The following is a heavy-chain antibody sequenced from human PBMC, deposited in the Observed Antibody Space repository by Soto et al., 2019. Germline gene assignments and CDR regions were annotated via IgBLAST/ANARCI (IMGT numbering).Heavy chain of an antibody. J-gene: IGHJ4*02. CDR3: AREQGSGGADY. CDR2: ISSSSSTI. D-gene: IGHD2-21*01. Sequence: QLVESGGGFVQPGGSLRLSCAASGFTFSKYSMNWVRQAPGKGLEWVSYISSSSSTIFYADSVKGRFTISRDNAKNSLYLQMDSLRAEDTAVYYCAREQGSGGADYWGQGTLVTVSS. V-gene: IGHV3-48*01. CDR1: GFTFSKYS.